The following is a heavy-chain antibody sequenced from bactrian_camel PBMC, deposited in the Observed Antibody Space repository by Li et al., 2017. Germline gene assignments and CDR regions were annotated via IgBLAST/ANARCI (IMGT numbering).Heavy chain of an antibody. CDR3: NTGAELRPTCDLNY. J-gene: IGHJ4*01. CDR2: IDSGGSRT. V-gene: IGHV3S40*01. D-gene: IGHD3*01. Sequence: VQLVESGGGLVQPGGSLRLSCAASGFTFSNYAMSWVRQAPGKGLEWISGIDSGGSRTYYADSVKGRFTISRDNAKNTVYVVLNSLKTEDMGMYYCNTGAELRPTCDLNYWGQGTQVTVS. CDR1: GFTFSNYA.